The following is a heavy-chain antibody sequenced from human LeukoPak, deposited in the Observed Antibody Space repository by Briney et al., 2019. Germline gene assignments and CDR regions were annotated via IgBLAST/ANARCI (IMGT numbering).Heavy chain of an antibody. CDR3: ARVGDGYISWYFDL. J-gene: IGHJ2*01. D-gene: IGHD5-24*01. CDR2: IYHSGST. Sequence: SETLSLTCTVSGGSISSGGYSWSWIRQPPGKGLEWIGYIYHSGSTYYNPSLKSRVTISVDRSKNQFSLKLSSVTAADTAVYYCARVGDGYISWYFDLWGRGTLVTVSS. CDR1: GGSISSGGYS. V-gene: IGHV4-30-2*01.